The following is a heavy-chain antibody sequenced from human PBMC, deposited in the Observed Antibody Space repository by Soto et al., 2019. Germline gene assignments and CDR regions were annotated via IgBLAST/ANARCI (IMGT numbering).Heavy chain of an antibody. CDR3: AKDSSMHSGYEVFDY. CDR2: ISGSGGST. Sequence: GGSLRLSCAASGFTFSSYAMSWVRQAPGKGLEWVSAISGSGGSTYYADSVKGRFTISRDNSKNTLYLQMNSLRAEDTAVYYCAKDSSMHSGYEVFDYWGQGTLVTVSS. D-gene: IGHD5-12*01. V-gene: IGHV3-23*01. CDR1: GFTFSSYA. J-gene: IGHJ4*02.